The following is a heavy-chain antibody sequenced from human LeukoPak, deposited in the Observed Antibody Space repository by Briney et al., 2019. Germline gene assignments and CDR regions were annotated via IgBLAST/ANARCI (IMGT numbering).Heavy chain of an antibody. J-gene: IGHJ5*02. CDR1: GFTVSSTY. D-gene: IGHD1-1*01. Sequence: GGSLRLSCAASGFTVSSTYMSWLRQAPGKGLEWVSLIYTGGTTYYADSVKGRFTISRDNSENTLYLQMNSLRAEDTAVYYCARGTTGSNNWFDPWGQGTLVTVSS. CDR2: IYTGGTT. CDR3: ARGTTGSNNWFDP. V-gene: IGHV3-53*01.